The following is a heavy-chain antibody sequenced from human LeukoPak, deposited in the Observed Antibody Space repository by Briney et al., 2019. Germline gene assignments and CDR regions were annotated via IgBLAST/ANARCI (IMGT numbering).Heavy chain of an antibody. D-gene: IGHD6-13*01. CDR1: GYSISSGYY. CDR2: IYYSGST. CDR3: APGHIAAAGTGVGYMDV. Sequence: SETLSLTCTVSGYSISSGYYWGWIRQPPGKGLEWIGSIYYSGSTYYNPSLKSRVTISVDTSKNQFSLKLSSVTAADTAVYYCAPGHIAAAGTGVGYMDVWGKGTTVTVSS. J-gene: IGHJ6*03. V-gene: IGHV4-38-2*02.